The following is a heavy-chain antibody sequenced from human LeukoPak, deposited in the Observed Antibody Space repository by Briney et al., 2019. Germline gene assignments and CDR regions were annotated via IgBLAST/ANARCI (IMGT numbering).Heavy chain of an antibody. Sequence: GSLRLSCAASGFTFSSYAMHWVRQAPGKGLEWVAVISYDGSNKYYADSVKGRFTVSRDNSKNPLYLQMNSLRAEDTAVYYCARGTTSGYYWFDYWGQGALVTVSS. CDR3: ARGTTSGYYWFDY. D-gene: IGHD3-22*01. V-gene: IGHV3-30*04. CDR1: GFTFSSYA. CDR2: ISYDGSNK. J-gene: IGHJ4*02.